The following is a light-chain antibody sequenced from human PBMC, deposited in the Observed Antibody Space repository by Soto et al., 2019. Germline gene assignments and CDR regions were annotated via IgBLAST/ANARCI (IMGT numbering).Light chain of an antibody. CDR2: GAS. J-gene: IGKJ1*01. CDR3: QQYGSSRWT. V-gene: IGKV3-20*01. Sequence: EIVFTQSPGTLSLSQGERATLSCRASQSVSSSYLAWYQQNRGQAPRLLIYGASSRAPGIPDRFGGSGSGTDFTLTISRLEPEDFAVYYCQQYGSSRWTFGQGTKVEIK. CDR1: QSVSSSY.